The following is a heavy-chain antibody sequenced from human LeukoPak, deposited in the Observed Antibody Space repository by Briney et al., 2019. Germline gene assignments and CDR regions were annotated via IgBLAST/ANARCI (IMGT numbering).Heavy chain of an antibody. CDR2: IHYSGST. Sequence: ASETLSLPCTVSGGSISSSYSYNWGWIRRPPGKGLEWIAAIHYSGSTYYNPSLQSRVTQSVDTSKNQFSLSLISVTAADTAVYYCARLSTGYPNWFDAWGQGTLVTVSS. CDR1: GGSISSSYSYN. CDR3: ARLSTGYPNWFDA. D-gene: IGHD3-9*01. J-gene: IGHJ5*02. V-gene: IGHV4-39*01.